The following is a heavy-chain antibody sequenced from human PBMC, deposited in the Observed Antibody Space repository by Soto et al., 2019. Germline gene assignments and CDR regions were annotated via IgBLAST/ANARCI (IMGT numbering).Heavy chain of an antibody. D-gene: IGHD3-16*02. CDR3: ARLYDYIWGSYRYPYYFDY. CDR2: IYYSGST. Sequence: SETLSLTCTVSGGSIISYYWSWILRPPWKGLEWIGYIYYSGSTNYNPSLKSRVTISVDTSKNQFSLKLSSVTAADTAVYYCARLYDYIWGSYRYPYYFDYWGQGTLVTVST. CDR1: GGSIISYY. J-gene: IGHJ4*02. V-gene: IGHV4-59*08.